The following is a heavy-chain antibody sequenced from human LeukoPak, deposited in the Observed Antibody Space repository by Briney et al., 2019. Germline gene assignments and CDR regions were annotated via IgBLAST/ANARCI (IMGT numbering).Heavy chain of an antibody. CDR1: GYTFTSYA. J-gene: IGHJ4*02. Sequence: ASVKVSCKASGYTFTSYAVSWVRQAPGQGLEWMGWISAYNDNTNYAQKFQGRVTMTRDTSISTAYMELGRLRSDDTAVYYCASSREPNSGSYSAPPEFDYWGQGTLVTVSS. V-gene: IGHV1-18*01. D-gene: IGHD1-26*01. CDR3: ASSREPNSGSYSAPPEFDY. CDR2: ISAYNDNT.